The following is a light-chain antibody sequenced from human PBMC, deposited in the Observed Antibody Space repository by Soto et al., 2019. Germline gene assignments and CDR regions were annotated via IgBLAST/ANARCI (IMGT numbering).Light chain of an antibody. V-gene: IGKV1-16*01. CDR2: AAS. J-gene: IGKJ5*01. CDR1: QGISNY. CDR3: QQYNSYPIN. Sequence: IMLTHSPSTLSLSVGDRVTLSCRASQGISNYLAWYQQKPGKAPRRLIYAASSMPTGIPSRFSGSGSGTEFTLTISSLQPEDFATYYCQQYNSYPINFGQGTRLEIK.